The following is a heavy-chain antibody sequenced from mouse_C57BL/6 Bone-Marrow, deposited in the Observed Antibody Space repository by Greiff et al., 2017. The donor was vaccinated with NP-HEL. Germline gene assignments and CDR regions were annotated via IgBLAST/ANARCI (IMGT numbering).Heavy chain of an antibody. D-gene: IGHD1-1*01. CDR1: GYAFSSSW. V-gene: IGHV1-82*01. J-gene: IGHJ2*01. CDR3: ARPPDYGSSYFDY. CDR2: IYPGDGDT. Sequence: QVQLQQSGPELVKPGASVKISCKASGYAFSSSWMNWVKQRPGKGLEWIGRIYPGDGDTNYNGKFKGKATLTADKSSSTAYMQLSSLTSEDSAVYFCARPPDYGSSYFDYWGQGTTLTVSS.